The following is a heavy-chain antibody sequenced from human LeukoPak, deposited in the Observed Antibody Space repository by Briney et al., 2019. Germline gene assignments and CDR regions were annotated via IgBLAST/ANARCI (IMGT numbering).Heavy chain of an antibody. CDR3: ARGPPQRITIFGPDY. CDR1: GYTFTSYD. CDR2: MNPNSGNT. D-gene: IGHD3-3*01. J-gene: IGHJ4*02. Sequence: ASVKVSCKASGYTFTSYDINWVRQATGQGPEWMGWMNPNSGNTGYAQKFQGRVTMTRNTSISTAYMELSSLRSEDTAVYYCARGPPQRITIFGPDYWGQGTLVTVSS. V-gene: IGHV1-8*01.